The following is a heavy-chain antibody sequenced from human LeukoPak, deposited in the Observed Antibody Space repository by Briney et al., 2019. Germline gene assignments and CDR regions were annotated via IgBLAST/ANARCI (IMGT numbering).Heavy chain of an antibody. CDR2: IYYSGST. J-gene: IGHJ3*02. CDR1: GGSISSGGYY. CDR3: ARESTVTWRAFDI. D-gene: IGHD4-11*01. V-gene: IGHV4-31*03. Sequence: PSETLSLTCTVSGGSISSGGYYWSWIRQHPGKGLEWIGYIYYSGSTYYNPSLKSRVTISVDTSKNQFSLKLSSVTAADTAVYYCARESTVTWRAFDIWGQGTMVTVSS.